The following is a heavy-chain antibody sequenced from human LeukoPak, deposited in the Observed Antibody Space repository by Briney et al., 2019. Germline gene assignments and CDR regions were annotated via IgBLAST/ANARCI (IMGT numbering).Heavy chain of an antibody. V-gene: IGHV1-8*03. Sequence: ASVKVSCKASGYTFTTYDINWVRQAAGQGFEWMGWMNPKSGDEGYADKFQGRVAITRDTPINTAYLELSALSSDDTAVYYCARGPFGNCGGGPCHFRDIDNWYDPWGQGTLVTVSS. CDR1: GYTFTTYD. CDR2: MNPKSGDE. D-gene: IGHD2-21*01. CDR3: ARGPFGNCGGGPCHFRDIDNWYDP. J-gene: IGHJ5*02.